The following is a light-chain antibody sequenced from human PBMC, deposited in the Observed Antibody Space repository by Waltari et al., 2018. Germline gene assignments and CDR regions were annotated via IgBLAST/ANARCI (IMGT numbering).Light chain of an antibody. J-gene: IGLJ1*01. CDR2: QDT. CDR1: TSDLTSDTS. CDR3: ASYSGANNFV. Sequence: QSALTQPPSASGSPGQSVPVSCTGPTSDLTSDTSVSWYQQHPGKAPQLVIYQDTKRPSGVPDRFSGSKSGNSASLTVTGLQPEDEAEYYCASYSGANNFVFGTGTKVTVL. V-gene: IGLV2-8*01.